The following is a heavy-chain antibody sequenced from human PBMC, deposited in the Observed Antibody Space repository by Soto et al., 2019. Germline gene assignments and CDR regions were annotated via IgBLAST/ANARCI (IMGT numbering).Heavy chain of an antibody. Sequence: SETLSLTCTVSGGSIISGDYYWSWIRQPPGKGLEWIGYIYYSGDTSYNPSLKSRVTISVDTSKNQFSLKLSSVTAADTAVYYCARGIYKDSSGYYFYFDYWGQGTLVTVSS. CDR3: ARGIYKDSSGYYFYFDY. D-gene: IGHD3-22*01. CDR2: IYYSGDT. CDR1: GGSIISGDYY. J-gene: IGHJ4*02. V-gene: IGHV4-31*03.